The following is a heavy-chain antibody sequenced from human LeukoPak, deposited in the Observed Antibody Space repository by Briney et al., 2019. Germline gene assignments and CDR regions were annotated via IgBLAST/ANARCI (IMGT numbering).Heavy chain of an antibody. V-gene: IGHV3-30*18. CDR1: GFTFSDYY. CDR2: ISYDGSNK. Sequence: PGGSLRLSCAASGFTFSDYYMSWIRQAPGKGLEWVAVISYDGSNKYYADSVKGRFTISRDNSKNTLYLQMNSLRAEDTAVYYCAKVSIAAAGAYYFDYWGQGTLVTVSS. CDR3: AKVSIAAAGAYYFDY. D-gene: IGHD6-13*01. J-gene: IGHJ4*02.